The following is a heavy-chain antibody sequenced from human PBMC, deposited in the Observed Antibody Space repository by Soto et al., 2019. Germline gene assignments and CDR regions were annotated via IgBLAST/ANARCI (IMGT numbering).Heavy chain of an antibody. Sequence: QVQLQESGPGLVKPSQTLSLTCTVSGGSISSGGYYWSWIRQNPGKGLEWIGYIYYRGTTNYNPSLKSRLTISVDTSKNQFSLKLNSMTAADTAVDYCASDESATEAVAIWGQGTMVTVSS. V-gene: IGHV4-31*03. CDR1: GGSISSGGYY. CDR2: IYYRGTT. D-gene: IGHD5-12*01. CDR3: ASDESATEAVAI. J-gene: IGHJ3*02.